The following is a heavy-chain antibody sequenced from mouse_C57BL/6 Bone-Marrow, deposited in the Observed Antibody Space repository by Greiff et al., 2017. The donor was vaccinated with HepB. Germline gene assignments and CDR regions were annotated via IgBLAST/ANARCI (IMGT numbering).Heavy chain of an antibody. CDR2: IYPGNSDT. J-gene: IGHJ2*01. CDR3: TRGYYYGSSYGDY. CDR1: GYTFTSYW. D-gene: IGHD1-1*01. V-gene: IGHV1-5*01. Sequence: EVQRVESGTVLARPGASVKMSCKTSGYTFTSYWMHWVKQRPGQGLEWIGAIYPGNSDTSYNQKFKGKAKLTAVTSASTAYMELSSLTNEDSAVYYCTRGYYYGSSYGDYWGQGTTLTVSS.